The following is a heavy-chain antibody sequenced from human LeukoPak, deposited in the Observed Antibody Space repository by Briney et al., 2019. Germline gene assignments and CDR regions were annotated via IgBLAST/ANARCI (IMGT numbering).Heavy chain of an antibody. CDR3: ARDDMCAFDI. CDR2: IKPDGSDR. CDR1: GFTFSLYC. V-gene: IGHV3-7*01. Sequence: PGGSLRLSCAASGFTFSLYCMRWVRQAPGKGLEWVANIKPDGSDRYYVDFVKGRFTISRDNAKNSLYLQMDSLRAEDPAVLYCARDDMCAFDIWGQRPMVTISS. J-gene: IGHJ3*02. D-gene: IGHD2-15*01.